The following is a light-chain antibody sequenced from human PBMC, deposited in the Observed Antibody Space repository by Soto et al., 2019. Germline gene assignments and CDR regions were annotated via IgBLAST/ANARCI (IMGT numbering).Light chain of an antibody. CDR2: DVS. J-gene: IGLJ1*01. Sequence: QSALTQPASVSGSPGQSITISCTGNSSDVGGYNYVSWYQQHPGKAPKLMIYDVSNRPSGVSNRFSGSKSGNTASLTISGLQAEDEADYYCSSYTSSSTLYAFGTGTKLTVL. CDR1: SSDVGGYNY. V-gene: IGLV2-14*01. CDR3: SSYTSSSTLYA.